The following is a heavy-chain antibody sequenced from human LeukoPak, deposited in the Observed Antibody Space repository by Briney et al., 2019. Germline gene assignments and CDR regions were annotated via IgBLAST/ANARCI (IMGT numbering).Heavy chain of an antibody. CDR3: AGGSSTQAPLRH. D-gene: IGHD6-13*01. J-gene: IGHJ4*02. V-gene: IGHV3-7*04. CDR1: GFTFSSYW. CDR2: IKQDGSEK. Sequence: PGGSLRLSCVASGFTFSSYWMSWVRQAPGKGLEWVANIKQDGSEKYYVDSVKGRFTISRDNAKNSLYLQMNSLRVEDTAVHYCAGGSSTQAPLRHWGRGTLVTVSS.